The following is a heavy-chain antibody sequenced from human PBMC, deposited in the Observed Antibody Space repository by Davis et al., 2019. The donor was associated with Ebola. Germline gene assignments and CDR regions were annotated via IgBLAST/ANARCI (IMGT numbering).Heavy chain of an antibody. J-gene: IGHJ6*02. D-gene: IGHD5-24*01. CDR1: GGTFSSYA. CDR2: IIPILGIA. V-gene: IGHV1-69*04. CDR3: ARDGGATALVYYYYGMDV. Sequence: SVKVSCKASGGTFSSYAISWVRQAPGQGLEWMGRIIPILGIANYAQKFQGRVTITADKSTSTAYMELSSLRSEDTAVYYCARDGGATALVYYYYGMDVWGQGTTVTVSS.